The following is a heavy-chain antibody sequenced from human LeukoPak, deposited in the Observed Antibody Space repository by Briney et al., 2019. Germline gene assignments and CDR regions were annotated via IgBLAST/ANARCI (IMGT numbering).Heavy chain of an antibody. CDR3: ARVAWSSSGYYFDY. CDR2: IYTSGST. CDR1: GGSISSGSYY. J-gene: IGHJ4*02. Sequence: SETLSLTCTVSGGSISSGSYYWSWIRQPAGKGLEWIGRIYTSGSTNYNPSLKSRVTISVDTSKNQFSLKLSSVTAADTAVYYCARVAWSSSGYYFDYWGQGTLVTVSS. V-gene: IGHV4-61*02. D-gene: IGHD1-26*01.